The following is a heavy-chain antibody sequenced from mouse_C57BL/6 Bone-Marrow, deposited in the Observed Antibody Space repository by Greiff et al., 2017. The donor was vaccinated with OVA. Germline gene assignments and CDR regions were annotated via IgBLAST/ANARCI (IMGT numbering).Heavy chain of an antibody. J-gene: IGHJ2*01. CDR3: ARRVWDAFDY. D-gene: IGHD2-10*02. CDR2: ISSGGSYT. V-gene: IGHV5-6*01. Sequence: EVHLVESGGDLVKPGGSLKLSCAASGFTFSSYGMSWVRQTPDKRLEWVATISSGGSYTYYPDSVKGRFTISRDNAKNTLYLQMSSLKSEDTAMYYCARRVWDAFDYWGQGTTLTVSS. CDR1: GFTFSSYG.